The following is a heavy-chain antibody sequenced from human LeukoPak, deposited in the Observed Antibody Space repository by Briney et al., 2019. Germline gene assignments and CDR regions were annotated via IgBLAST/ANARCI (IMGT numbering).Heavy chain of an antibody. V-gene: IGHV1-8*01. J-gene: IGHJ4*02. Sequence: VASVKVSCKASGYTFTSYDINWVRQATGQGLEWMGWMNPKSGNTGYAQKFQGRVTMTRNTSISTAYMELSSLRSEDTAVYYCARETRDDYVWGSYRYTFDYWGQGTLVTVSS. CDR3: ARETRDDYVWGSYRYTFDY. CDR1: GYTFTSYD. CDR2: MNPKSGNT. D-gene: IGHD3-16*02.